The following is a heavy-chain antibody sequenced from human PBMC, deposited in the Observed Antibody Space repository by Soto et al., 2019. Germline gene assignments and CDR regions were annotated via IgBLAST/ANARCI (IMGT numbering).Heavy chain of an antibody. CDR2: INHSGST. J-gene: IGHJ4*02. V-gene: IGHV4-34*01. CDR1: VGSFIGYY. CDR3: ARGTQWLVIFDY. D-gene: IGHD6-19*01. Sequence: PWETLSLTSAVYVGSFIGYYWRGIRQPPGKGLEWIGEINHSGSTNYNPSLKSRVTISVDTSKNQFSLKLSSVTAADTAVYYCARGTQWLVIFDYWGQGTLVTVSS.